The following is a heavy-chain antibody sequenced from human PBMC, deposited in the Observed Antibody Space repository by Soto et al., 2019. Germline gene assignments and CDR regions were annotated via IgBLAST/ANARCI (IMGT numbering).Heavy chain of an antibody. CDR1: GFTFSSYE. CDR2: ISSSGSTI. Sequence: VQLVESGGGVVQPGRSLRLSCAASGFTFSSYEMNWVRQAPGKGLEWVSYISSSGSTIYYADSVKGRFTISRDNAKNSLYLQMNSLRAEDTAVYYCASLGPDYSSGWYARFDYWGQGTLVTVSS. V-gene: IGHV3-48*03. CDR3: ASLGPDYSSGWYARFDY. D-gene: IGHD6-19*01. J-gene: IGHJ4*02.